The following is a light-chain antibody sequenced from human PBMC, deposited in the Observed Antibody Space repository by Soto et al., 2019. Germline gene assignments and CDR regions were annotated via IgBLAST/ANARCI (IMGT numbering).Light chain of an antibody. CDR1: QSVSNSY. CDR2: GTS. Sequence: EIVLTQSPGTLSLSPGERATLSCRASQSVSNSYLAWYQQNPGQAPRLLIYGTSGRATGIPDRFSGGGSGTDFSLTISRLEPDDFAVYYCHQYGGSPTWTFGQGTKVEIK. J-gene: IGKJ1*01. CDR3: HQYGGSPTWT. V-gene: IGKV3-20*01.